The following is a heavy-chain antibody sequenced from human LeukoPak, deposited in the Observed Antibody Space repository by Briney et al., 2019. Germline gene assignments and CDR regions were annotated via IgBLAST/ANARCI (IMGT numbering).Heavy chain of an antibody. V-gene: IGHV3-74*01. CDR1: RVTFSNYL. J-gene: IGHJ3*02. CDR2: INSVGSST. D-gene: IGHD4-17*01. CDR3: ASHGDYDALDI. Sequence: GGSLRLSCAASRVTFSNYLMHWVRQAPGKGLVWVSRINSVGSSTSYADSVRGRFTISRDNARNTLYLQMNSLRAEDTAVYYCASHGDYDALDIWGQGTMVTVSS.